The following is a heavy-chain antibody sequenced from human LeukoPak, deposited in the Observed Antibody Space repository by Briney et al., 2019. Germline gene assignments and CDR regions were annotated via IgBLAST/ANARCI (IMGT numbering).Heavy chain of an antibody. CDR1: GFTFSSYS. V-gene: IGHV3-21*01. CDR3: ARGVGYDFWSGYLN. D-gene: IGHD3-3*01. J-gene: IGHJ4*02. Sequence: GGSLRLSCAASGFTFSSYSMNWVRQAPGKGLEWVSSISSSSYIYYADSVKGRFTISRDNAKNSLYLQMNSLRAEDTAVYYCARGVGYDFWSGYLNWGQGTLVTVSS. CDR2: ISSSSYI.